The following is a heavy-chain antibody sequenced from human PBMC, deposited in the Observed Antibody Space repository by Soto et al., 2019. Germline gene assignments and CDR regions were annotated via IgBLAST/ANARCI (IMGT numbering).Heavy chain of an antibody. V-gene: IGHV4-61*08. CDR1: GGSISSVDWC. CDR2: IYYSGST. CDR3: ARMDSGTPFDY. J-gene: IGHJ4*02. Sequence: SETLSLTCAVSGGSISSVDWCWSWVRQSPGKGLEWIGYIYYSGSTNYNPSLKSRVTISVDTSKNQFSLKLSSVTAADTAVYYCARMDSGTPFDYWGQGTLVTVSS. D-gene: IGHD1-1*01.